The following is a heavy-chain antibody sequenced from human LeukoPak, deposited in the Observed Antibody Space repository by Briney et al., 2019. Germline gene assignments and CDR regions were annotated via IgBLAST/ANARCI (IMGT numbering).Heavy chain of an antibody. V-gene: IGHV3-30*02. CDR1: GFTFSSYG. J-gene: IGHJ3*02. CDR3: AKVRIQLWDDAFDI. CDR2: IRYDGSNK. Sequence: GGSLRLSCAASGFTFSSYGMHWVRQAPGKGLEWVAFIRYDGSNKHYADSVKGRFTISRDNSKNTLYLQTNSLRAEDTAVYYCAKVRIQLWDDAFDIWGQGTMVTVSS. D-gene: IGHD5-18*01.